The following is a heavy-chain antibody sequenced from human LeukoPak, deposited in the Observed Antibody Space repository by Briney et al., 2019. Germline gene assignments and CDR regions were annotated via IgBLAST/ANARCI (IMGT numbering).Heavy chain of an antibody. V-gene: IGHV4-30-4*01. Sequence: SETLSLTCTVSGGSFSSGDYYWSWIRQPPGKGLEWIAYIYYSGSTYYNPSLKSRVSISVDTSKNQFSLKLISVTAADTAVYYCARGDSSSWSFKIWGQGTLVTVSS. CDR3: ARGDSSSWSFKI. D-gene: IGHD6-13*01. J-gene: IGHJ4*02. CDR1: GGSFSSGDYY. CDR2: IYYSGST.